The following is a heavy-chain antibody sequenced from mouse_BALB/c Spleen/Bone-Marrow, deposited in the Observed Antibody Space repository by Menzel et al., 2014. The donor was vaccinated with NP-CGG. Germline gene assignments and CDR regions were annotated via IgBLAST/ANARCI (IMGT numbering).Heavy chain of an antibody. V-gene: IGHV3-8*02. CDR1: GDSITSGY. D-gene: IGHD4-1*01. Sequence: EVKVVESGPSLVKPSQTLSLTCSVTGDSITSGYWNWIRKVPGNKLEYRGYISNSGSTYYNPSLKSRISITRDTSKNQYYLQLNSVTTEDTATYYCASWGFAYWGQGTLVTVSA. CDR3: ASWGFAY. J-gene: IGHJ3*01. CDR2: ISNSGST.